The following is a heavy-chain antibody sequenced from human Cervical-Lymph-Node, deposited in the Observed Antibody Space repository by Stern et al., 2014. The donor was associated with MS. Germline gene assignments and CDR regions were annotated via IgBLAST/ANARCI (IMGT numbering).Heavy chain of an antibody. CDR1: GFSFSNYA. CDR3: ARDRGIDHAFDL. Sequence: VQLVESGGGVVQPGRSLRLSCAASGFSFSNYAVHWVRQAPGKGLEWVAVASYDGNKYSADSVKGRFTVSRDNSKNALYLQMNSLRTEDTAVYYCARDRGIDHAFDLWGQGTMVTVSA. CDR2: ASYDGNK. J-gene: IGHJ3*01. V-gene: IGHV3-30*01. D-gene: IGHD3-10*01.